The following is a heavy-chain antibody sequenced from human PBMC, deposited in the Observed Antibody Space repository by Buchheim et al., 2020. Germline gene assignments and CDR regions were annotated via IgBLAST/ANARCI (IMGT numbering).Heavy chain of an antibody. J-gene: IGHJ4*02. V-gene: IGHV1-69*01. CDR2: IIPIFDTP. Sequence: QVQLVQSGAEVKKPGASVKVSCKASGYTFTSYYMHWVRQAPGQGLEWMGGIIPIFDTPDYAQKFQGRVTITADESTSTAYMELSSLRSGDTAVYYCASDRGRYWTLDYWGRGTL. D-gene: IGHD1-26*01. CDR1: GYTFTSYY. CDR3: ASDRGRYWTLDY.